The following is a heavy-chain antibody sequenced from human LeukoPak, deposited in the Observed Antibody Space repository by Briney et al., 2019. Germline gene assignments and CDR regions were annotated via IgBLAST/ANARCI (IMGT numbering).Heavy chain of an antibody. CDR2: ISAYNGNT. CDR3: ARDRTDDYVWGSYRYTNYDY. Sequence: GASVKASCKASGYTFTSYGISWVRRAPGQGLEWMGWISAYNGNTNYAQKLQGRVTMTTDTSTSTAYMELRSLRSDDTAVYYCARDRTDDYVWGSYRYTNYDYWGQGTLVTVSS. V-gene: IGHV1-18*01. D-gene: IGHD3-16*02. J-gene: IGHJ4*02. CDR1: GYTFTSYG.